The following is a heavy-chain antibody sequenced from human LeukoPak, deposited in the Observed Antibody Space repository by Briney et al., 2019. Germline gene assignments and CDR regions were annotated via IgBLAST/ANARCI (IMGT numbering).Heavy chain of an antibody. CDR3: AKATYYYDSYGYNGVFDY. Sequence: GGSLRLSCEASGFTIISYAMSWVRQAPGKGLEWVSAVSGTADNTYYAESVRGRFTISRDNSKNTLYLQMNSLRAEDAAVYFFAKATYYYDSYGYNGVFDYWGQGTLVTLSS. D-gene: IGHD3-22*01. J-gene: IGHJ4*02. CDR2: VSGTADNT. V-gene: IGHV3-23*01. CDR1: GFTIISYA.